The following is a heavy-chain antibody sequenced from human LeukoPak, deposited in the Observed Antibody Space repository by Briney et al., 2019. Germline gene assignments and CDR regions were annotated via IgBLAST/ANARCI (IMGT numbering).Heavy chain of an antibody. D-gene: IGHD3-10*01. V-gene: IGHV3-30*18. CDR1: GFTFNSYG. Sequence: PGGSLRLSCAASGFTFNSYGMHWVRQAPGKGLEWVAVISYDGSNRYYADSVKGRFTISRDNSKNTLYLQMNSLRAEDTAVYYCAKDLRDGSNYLDYWGQGTLVTVSS. CDR2: ISYDGSNR. CDR3: AKDLRDGSNYLDY. J-gene: IGHJ4*02.